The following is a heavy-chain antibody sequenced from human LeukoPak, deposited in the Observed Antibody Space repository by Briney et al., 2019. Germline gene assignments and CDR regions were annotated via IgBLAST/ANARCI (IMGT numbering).Heavy chain of an antibody. CDR1: GFTFSSYS. CDR3: GATGTTGYYYYYGMDV. D-gene: IGHD1-1*01. CDR2: ISSSSSYI. V-gene: IGHV3-21*01. J-gene: IGHJ6*04. Sequence: SGGSLRLSCAASGFTFSSYSMNWVRQAPGKGLEWVSSISSSSSYIYYADSVKGRFTISRDNAKNSLYLQMNSLRAEGTAVYYCGATGTTGYYYYYGMDVWGKGTTVTVSS.